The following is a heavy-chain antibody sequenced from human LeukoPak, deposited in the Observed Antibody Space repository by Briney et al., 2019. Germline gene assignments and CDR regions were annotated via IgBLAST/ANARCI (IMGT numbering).Heavy chain of an antibody. CDR1: GGSISSYY. J-gene: IGHJ3*01. CDR2: IYYSGST. V-gene: IGHV4-59*01. Sequence: SETLSLTCTVSGGSISSYYWSWIRQPPGKGLEWIGYIYYSGSTNYNPSLKSRVTIPVDTSKNQFSLKLSSVTAADTAVYYCARGGYYYDSSGYFPVWGQGTMVTVSS. D-gene: IGHD3-22*01. CDR3: ARGGYYYDSSGYFPV.